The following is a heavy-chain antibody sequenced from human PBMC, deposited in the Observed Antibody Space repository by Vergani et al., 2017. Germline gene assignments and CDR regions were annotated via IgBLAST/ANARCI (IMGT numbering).Heavy chain of an antibody. CDR2: ISSGGGDI. Sequence: EVQLLESGGGVVQPGGSRRLSCAGAGFTFDTYTMAYVRQAPGKGLEWVATISSGGGDIFYADSVKGRFTISRDNSKNTLFLQMNSLKDEDTAVYYCTTACGLYYLHGEYFQYWGRGTLVSGSS. D-gene: IGHD3-10*01. CDR1: GFTFDTYT. CDR3: TTACGLYYLHGEYFQY. J-gene: IGHJ1*01. V-gene: IGHV3-23*01.